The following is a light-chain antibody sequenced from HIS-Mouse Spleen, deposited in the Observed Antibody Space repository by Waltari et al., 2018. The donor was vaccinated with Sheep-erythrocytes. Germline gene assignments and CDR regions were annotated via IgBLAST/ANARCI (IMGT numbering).Light chain of an antibody. CDR1: SSDVGSYNL. CDR3: CSYAGSSTLV. J-gene: IGLJ2*01. Sequence: QSALTQPASVSGSPGQSITISCTGTSSDVGSYNLVSWYQQHPGKAPKLMIYAGSKRPSGVSNRFAGSKSGNTASLTISGLQAEDEADYYCCSYAGSSTLVFGGGTKLTVL. V-gene: IGLV2-23*01. CDR2: AGS.